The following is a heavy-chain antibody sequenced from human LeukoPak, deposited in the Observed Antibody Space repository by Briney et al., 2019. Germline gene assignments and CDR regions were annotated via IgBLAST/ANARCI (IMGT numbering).Heavy chain of an antibody. CDR1: GYSFDMYW. J-gene: IGHJ3*02. D-gene: IGHD3-3*01. CDR3: GRIRGYDFWSRGAFDI. V-gene: IGHV5-51*01. CDR2: IYPGDSQT. Sequence: GESLKISCEGSGYSFDMYWTGWVRQMPGKGLEWMGIIYPGDSQTAYSPSFQGQVTISADKSISTAYLQWRSLKAPDTAIYYCGRIRGYDFWSRGAFDIWGQGTMVTVSS.